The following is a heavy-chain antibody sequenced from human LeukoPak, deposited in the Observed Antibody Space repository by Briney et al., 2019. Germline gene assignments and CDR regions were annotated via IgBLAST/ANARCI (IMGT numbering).Heavy chain of an antibody. J-gene: IGHJ4*02. Sequence: GGSLRLSCAASGFTVSSNYMSWVRQAAGKGLEWVSVIYSGGTTYHADSVKGRFTISRDNSKNTLYLQMNSLRAEDTAVYYCARTDSSGYQSDYWGQGTLVTVSS. CDR1: GFTVSSNY. D-gene: IGHD3-22*01. V-gene: IGHV3-53*01. CDR3: ARTDSSGYQSDY. CDR2: IYSGGTT.